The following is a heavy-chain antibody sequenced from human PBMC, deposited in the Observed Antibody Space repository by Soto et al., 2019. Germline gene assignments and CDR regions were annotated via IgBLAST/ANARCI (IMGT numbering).Heavy chain of an antibody. CDR1: GGSFSGYY. J-gene: IGHJ6*03. CDR3: ARVTSCSSTSCYARDGRTVGYYYYMGV. V-gene: IGHV4-34*01. Sequence: SETLSLTCAVYGGSFSGYYWSWIRQPPGKRLEWIGEINHSGSTNYNPSLKSRVTISVDTSKNQFSLKLSSVTAADTAVYYCARVTSCSSTSCYARDGRTVGYYYYMGVWGKGTTVTVSS. D-gene: IGHD2-2*01. CDR2: INHSGST.